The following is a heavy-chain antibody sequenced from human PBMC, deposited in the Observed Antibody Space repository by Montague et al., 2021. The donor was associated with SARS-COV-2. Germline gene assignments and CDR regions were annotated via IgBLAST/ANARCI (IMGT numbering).Heavy chain of an antibody. CDR1: GESINGEH. D-gene: IGHD6-13*01. J-gene: IGHJ4*02. CDR2: VTHKWSGT. Sequence: SETLSLTCAVSGESINGEHWRSSRRHPREGRLECVVVTHKWSGTNYNPSLRSRVSIFLDTSKNQYSLKLTSATAADTVIYYCTSHFVWEQLATWGQGTLVSVSS. V-gene: IGHV4-34*01. CDR3: TSHFVWEQLAT.